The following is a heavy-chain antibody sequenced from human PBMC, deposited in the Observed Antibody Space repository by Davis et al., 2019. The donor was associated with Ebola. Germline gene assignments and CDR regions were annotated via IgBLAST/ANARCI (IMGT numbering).Heavy chain of an antibody. CDR3: AKVLVQAADNYFRYGMDV. V-gene: IGHV3-73*01. D-gene: IGHD2-2*01. Sequence: GGSLRLSCAASGFTFSGSAIHWVRQASGKGLEWLGRMRSKANGYATAYEVSVRDRFTISRDNSRNTLYLQMSSLRAEDTAVYYCAKVLVQAADNYFRYGMDVWGQGTTVTVSS. CDR2: MRSKANGYAT. J-gene: IGHJ6*02. CDR1: GFTFSGSA.